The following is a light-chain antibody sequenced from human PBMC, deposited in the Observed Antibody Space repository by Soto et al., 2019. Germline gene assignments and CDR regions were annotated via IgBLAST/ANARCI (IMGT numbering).Light chain of an antibody. Sequence: DIVMTQSPLSLPVTPGEPASISCRSSRNLMHSNGYNSLDWYLQKPGQSPQLLIYLGSNRASGVPDRFSGSGSGTDFILRISRVEAEDVGVYYCMQTLQTPTFGQGTKVEIK. V-gene: IGKV2-28*01. J-gene: IGKJ1*01. CDR3: MQTLQTPT. CDR1: RNLMHSNGYNS. CDR2: LGS.